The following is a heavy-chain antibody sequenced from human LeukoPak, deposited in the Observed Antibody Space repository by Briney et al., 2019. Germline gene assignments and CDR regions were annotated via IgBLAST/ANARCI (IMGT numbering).Heavy chain of an antibody. V-gene: IGHV3-74*01. CDR3: TAIRPDY. CDR1: EITFSTSW. D-gene: IGHD2-21*02. J-gene: IGHJ4*02. Sequence: GSPLRLPGTALEITFSTSWTHWGGQSPGKGLVWVARIKSDVRSTDYADSVKGRFTISRDDANNILYLQMNSLRAEDTAVYYCTAIRPDYWGQGTVVTVSS. CDR2: IKSDVRST.